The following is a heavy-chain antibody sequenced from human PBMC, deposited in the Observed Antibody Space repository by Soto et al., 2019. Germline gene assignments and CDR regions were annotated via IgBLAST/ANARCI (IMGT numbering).Heavy chain of an antibody. J-gene: IGHJ4*02. CDR2: INHSGST. Sequence: SETLSLTCAVYGGSFSGYYWSWIRQPPGKGLEWIGEINHSGSTNYNPSLKSRVTISVDTSKNQFSLKLSSVTAADTAVYYCAREVIGIQLWYFDYWGQGTLVTVPQ. D-gene: IGHD5-18*01. CDR1: GGSFSGYY. V-gene: IGHV4-34*01. CDR3: AREVIGIQLWYFDY.